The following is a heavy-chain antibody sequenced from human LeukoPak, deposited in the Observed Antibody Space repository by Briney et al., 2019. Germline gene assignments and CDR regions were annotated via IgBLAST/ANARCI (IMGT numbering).Heavy chain of an antibody. J-gene: IGHJ4*02. CDR1: GYTFTTYD. Sequence: GASVKVSCKASGYTFTTYDMTWVRQATGQGLEWMGWMNPDSGDTGYAQKFQGRVTMTEDTSTDTAYMELSSLRSEDTAVYYCATVRGVGAAFDYWGQGTLVTVSS. D-gene: IGHD1-26*01. CDR3: ATVRGVGAAFDY. CDR2: MNPDSGDT. V-gene: IGHV1-8*01.